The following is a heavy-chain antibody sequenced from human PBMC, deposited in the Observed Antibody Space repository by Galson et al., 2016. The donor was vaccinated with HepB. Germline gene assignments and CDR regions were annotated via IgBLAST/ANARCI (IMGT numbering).Heavy chain of an antibody. CDR1: GFTLSSYP. Sequence: SLRLSCAVSGFTLSSYPMNWVRQAPGKGLEWVSSISAGSNYIFYADSVQGRFTVSRDNAKNSLYLQMSSLRVDDTAVYYCVRDRYYHDSRLNPFDVWGQGALVTVSS. D-gene: IGHD3-22*01. CDR3: VRDRYYHDSRLNPFDV. CDR2: ISAGSNYI. V-gene: IGHV3-21*01. J-gene: IGHJ3*01.